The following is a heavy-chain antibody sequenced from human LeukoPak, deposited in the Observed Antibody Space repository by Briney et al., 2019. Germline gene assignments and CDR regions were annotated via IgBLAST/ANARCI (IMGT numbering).Heavy chain of an antibody. D-gene: IGHD2-15*01. J-gene: IGHJ4*02. CDR2: ISGSDDGT. V-gene: IGHV3-23*01. CDR3: AKSPVSSCRGSFCYPFDY. CDR1: GFTFSTYA. Sequence: PGGSLRLSCAASGFTFSTYAMSWVRQIPGKGLEWVSAISGSDDGTHYADSVRGRFTISRDNSRNTLYLQMNTLRAEDTAVYFCAKSPVSSCRGSFCYPFDYWGQGNLVTVSS.